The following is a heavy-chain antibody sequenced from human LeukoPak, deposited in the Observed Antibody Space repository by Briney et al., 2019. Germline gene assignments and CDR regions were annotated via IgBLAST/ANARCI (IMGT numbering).Heavy chain of an antibody. D-gene: IGHD1-26*01. CDR2: IYTSGST. Sequence: SQTLSLTCTVSGGSISSGSYYWSWIRQPAGKGLEWIGRIYTSGSTNYNPSLKSRVTISVDTSKNQFSLKLSSVTAADTAVYYCARDRLLSGIVGAKDWFDPWGQGTLVTVSS. CDR1: GGSISSGSYY. CDR3: ARDRLLSGIVGAKDWFDP. V-gene: IGHV4-61*02. J-gene: IGHJ5*02.